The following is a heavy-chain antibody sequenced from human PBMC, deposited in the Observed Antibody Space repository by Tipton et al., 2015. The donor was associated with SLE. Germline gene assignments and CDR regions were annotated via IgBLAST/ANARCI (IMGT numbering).Heavy chain of an antibody. CDR1: GFSFSTYP. CDR2: ISGNGGNT. D-gene: IGHD2-8*01. CDR3: AKERTYCSNGVCYTNGFDI. J-gene: IGHJ3*02. V-gene: IGHV3-23*01. Sequence: SLRLSCAASGFSFSTYPMSWVRQAPGKGLEWVSAISGNGGNTYYADSVKGRFTISRDNSKNTLYLQMNSLRPEDTAAYYCAKERTYCSNGVCYTNGFDIWGQGTKVTVSS.